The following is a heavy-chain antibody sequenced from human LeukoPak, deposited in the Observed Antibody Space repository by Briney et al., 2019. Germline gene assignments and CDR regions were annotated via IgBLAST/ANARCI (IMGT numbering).Heavy chain of an antibody. CDR2: IYYSGST. Sequence: PSETLSLTCTVSGGSISSSSYYWGWIRQPPGKGLEWIGSIYYSGSTYYNPSLKSRVTISGDTSKNQFSLKLSSVTAADTAVYYCARHVIAAAGDAFDYWGQGTLVTVSS. CDR3: ARHVIAAAGDAFDY. D-gene: IGHD6-13*01. V-gene: IGHV4-39*01. CDR1: GGSISSSSYY. J-gene: IGHJ4*02.